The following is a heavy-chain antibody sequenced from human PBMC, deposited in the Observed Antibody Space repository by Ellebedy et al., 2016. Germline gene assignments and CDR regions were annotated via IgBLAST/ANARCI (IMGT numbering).Heavy chain of an antibody. CDR3: ARDGSEWSRDY. CDR2: IVFSGTAT. V-gene: IGHV3-21*01. Sequence: GGSLRLXXAASGFTFNIAGMTWVRQAPGKGLEWVATIVFSGTATYYADSVKGRFIISRDNAKNSLFLQMNSLEVEDTAVYYCARDGSEWSRDYWGQGTLVTVAS. CDR1: GFTFNIAG. J-gene: IGHJ4*02. D-gene: IGHD3-3*01.